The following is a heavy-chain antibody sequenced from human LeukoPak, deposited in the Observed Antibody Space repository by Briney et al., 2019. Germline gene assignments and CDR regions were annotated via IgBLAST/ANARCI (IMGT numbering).Heavy chain of an antibody. J-gene: IGHJ3*02. D-gene: IGHD3-16*01. CDR2: INSDGSST. Sequence: GGSLRLSCAASGFTFTNYWMHWVRQAPGKGLVWVSRINSDGSSTTYADSVKGRFTISRDNFKNTVYLQMNSLRAEDTAVYHCAKDRDDYLWGSYLGASDIWGLGTMVTVSS. CDR1: GFTFTNYW. V-gene: IGHV3-74*01. CDR3: AKDRDDYLWGSYLGASDI.